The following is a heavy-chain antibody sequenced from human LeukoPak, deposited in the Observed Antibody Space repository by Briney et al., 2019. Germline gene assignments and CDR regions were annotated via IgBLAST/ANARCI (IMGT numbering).Heavy chain of an antibody. Sequence: GGSLRLSCAASGFSFSSYGIHWVRQAPGKGLEWEADVWYDGSKKFYADSVKGRFIISRDNSKNTLFLQMNSLRVDDTAVYYCVRDRNGAGWFDPWGQGALVSVSS. V-gene: IGHV3-33*01. CDR2: VWYDGSKK. CDR1: GFSFSSYG. CDR3: VRDRNGAGWFDP. J-gene: IGHJ5*02. D-gene: IGHD3-10*01.